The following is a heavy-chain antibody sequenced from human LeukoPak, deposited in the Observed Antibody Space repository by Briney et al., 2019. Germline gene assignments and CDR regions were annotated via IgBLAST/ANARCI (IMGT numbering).Heavy chain of an antibody. CDR3: ARDHPYYDSSGLSAVQDY. CDR2: ISAYNGNT. CDR1: GYTFTSYG. V-gene: IGHV1-18*01. Sequence: ASVKVSCKASGYTFTSYGISWVRQAPGQGLEWMGWISAYNGNTNYAQKLQGRVTMTTDTSTSTAYMELRSLRAEDTAVYYCARDHPYYDSSGLSAVQDYWGQGTLVTVSS. D-gene: IGHD3-22*01. J-gene: IGHJ4*02.